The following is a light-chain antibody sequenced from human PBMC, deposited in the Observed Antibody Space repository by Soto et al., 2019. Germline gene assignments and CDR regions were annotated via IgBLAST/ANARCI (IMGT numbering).Light chain of an antibody. J-gene: IGKJ4*01. Sequence: DIQMTQSPSTLSASVGDRVTITCRASQSISSWLAWYQQKPGKAPKLLIYNASSLEGGVPSRFSGSGSGTDFTLTISSQQPNDFATYYCQQYHSYSIAFGGGTKVDIK. CDR1: QSISSW. CDR3: QQYHSYSIA. CDR2: NAS. V-gene: IGKV1-5*03.